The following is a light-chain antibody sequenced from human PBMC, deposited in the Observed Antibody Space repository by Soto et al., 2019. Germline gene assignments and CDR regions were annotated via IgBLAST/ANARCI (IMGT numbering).Light chain of an antibody. Sequence: DIVMTQSPDSLAVSLGERATINCKSSQSVLYSSNNKNYLAWYQQRPGQPPKLLIDWAATRESGVPDRFSGRGSVTDFTLTITSPQAEDVAVYYCQQYESTPPTFGQGTKLEIK. V-gene: IGKV4-1*01. CDR2: WAA. J-gene: IGKJ2*01. CDR1: QSVLYSSNNKNY. CDR3: QQYESTPPT.